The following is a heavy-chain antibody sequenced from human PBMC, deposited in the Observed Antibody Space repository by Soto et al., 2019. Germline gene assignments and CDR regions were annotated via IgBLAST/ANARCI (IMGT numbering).Heavy chain of an antibody. V-gene: IGHV1-69*04. D-gene: IGHD2-2*01. Sequence: SVKVSCKASGGNFSSYTISWVRQAPGQGLEWMGRIIPILGIANYAQKFQGRVTITADKSTSTAYMELSSLRSEDTAVYFCARDQYRRSTSCYGAYYYYYGLYVWG. CDR1: GGNFSSYT. J-gene: IGHJ6*02. CDR2: IIPILGIA. CDR3: ARDQYRRSTSCYGAYYYYYGLYV.